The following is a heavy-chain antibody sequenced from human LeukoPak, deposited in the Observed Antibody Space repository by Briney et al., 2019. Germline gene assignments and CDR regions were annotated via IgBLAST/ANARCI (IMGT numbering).Heavy chain of an antibody. CDR2: IYYSGST. D-gene: IGHD5-12*01. V-gene: IGHV4-30-4*08. J-gene: IGHJ3*02. Sequence: PSETLSLTCTVSGGSISSSSYYWGWIRQPPGKGLEWIGYIYYSGSTYYNPSLKSRVTISVDTSKNQFSLKLSSVTAADTAVYYCARGYEVPDAFDIWGQGTMVTVSS. CDR3: ARGYEVPDAFDI. CDR1: GGSISSSSYY.